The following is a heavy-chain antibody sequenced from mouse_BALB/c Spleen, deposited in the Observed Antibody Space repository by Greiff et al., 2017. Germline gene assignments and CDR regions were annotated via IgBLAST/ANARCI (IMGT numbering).Heavy chain of an antibody. CDR2: IRNKANGYTT. CDR3: ARGSRYFDY. V-gene: IGHV7-3*02. Sequence: EVQLVESGGGLVQPGGSLRLSCATSGFTFTDYYMSWVRQPPGKALEWLGFIRNKANGYTTEYSASVKGRFTISRDNSQSILYLQMNTLRAEDSATYYCARGSRYFDYWGQGTTLTVSS. CDR1: GFTFTDYY. J-gene: IGHJ2*01.